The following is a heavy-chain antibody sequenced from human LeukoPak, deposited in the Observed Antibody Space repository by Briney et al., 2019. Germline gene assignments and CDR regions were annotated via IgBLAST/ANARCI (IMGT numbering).Heavy chain of an antibody. V-gene: IGHV3-23*01. J-gene: IGHJ2*01. Sequence: GGSLRLSCAASGFTFRSYAMSWVRQAPGKGLEWVSAISGSGGSTYYADSVKGRFTISRDNSKNTLYLQMNSLRADDRALYYCAKGTGGYWYFDLWGRGTLVTVSS. CDR2: ISGSGGST. D-gene: IGHD7-27*01. CDR3: AKGTGGYWYFDL. CDR1: GFTFRSYA.